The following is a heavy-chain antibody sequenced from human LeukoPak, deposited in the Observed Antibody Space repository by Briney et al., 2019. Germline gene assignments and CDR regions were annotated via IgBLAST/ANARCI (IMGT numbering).Heavy chain of an antibody. CDR2: IKYDGTHK. CDR3: ASSHDSSGND. Sequence: GGSLRLSCVASGISFSSYWMAWVRQAPGKGLEWVANIKYDGTHKFYAGSVKGRFTISRDSAKNSLFLEMNSLTADDTAVYFFASSHDSSGNDWGQGTLVTVSS. J-gene: IGHJ4*02. D-gene: IGHD3-22*01. CDR1: GISFSSYW. V-gene: IGHV3-7*01.